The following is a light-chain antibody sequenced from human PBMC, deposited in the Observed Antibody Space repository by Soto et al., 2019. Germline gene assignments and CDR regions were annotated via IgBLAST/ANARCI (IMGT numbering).Light chain of an antibody. CDR1: PSDIGGYNY. J-gene: IGLJ2*01. Sequence: SALTPPASVSGSPGQSITISCTGTPSDIGGYNYVSWYQQHPGQAPRLLIFEVRHRPSGVSTRFSASKSGNTASLTVSGLQIEDEADYYCSSYSASRTVLFGGGTKLTVL. CDR3: SSYSASRTVL. CDR2: EVR. V-gene: IGLV2-14*01.